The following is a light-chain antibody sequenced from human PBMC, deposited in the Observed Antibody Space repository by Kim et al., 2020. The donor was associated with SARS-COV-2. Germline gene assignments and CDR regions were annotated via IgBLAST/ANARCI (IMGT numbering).Light chain of an antibody. CDR1: QSVSSSS. Sequence: EIVLTQSPGTLSLSPGERATLSCRASQSVSSSSLAWYQQEPGQAPRLLIYGASSRATGIPDRFSGSGSGTDFTLTISRLEPEDFAVYYCQQYGSSPETFGQGTKVDIK. V-gene: IGKV3-20*01. CDR2: GAS. J-gene: IGKJ1*01. CDR3: QQYGSSPET.